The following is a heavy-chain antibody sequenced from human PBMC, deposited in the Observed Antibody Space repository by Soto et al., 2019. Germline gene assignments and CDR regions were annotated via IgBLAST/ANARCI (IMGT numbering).Heavy chain of an antibody. D-gene: IGHD6-19*01. CDR3: ARDPTGSGWLMGAFDI. J-gene: IGHJ3*02. V-gene: IGHV3-30-3*01. Sequence: GGSLRLSCAASGFTFSSYAMHWVRQAPGKGLEWVAVISYDGSNKYYADSVKGRFTISRDNSKNTLYLQMNSLRAEDTAVYYCARDPTGSGWLMGAFDIWGQGTMVTVSS. CDR1: GFTFSSYA. CDR2: ISYDGSNK.